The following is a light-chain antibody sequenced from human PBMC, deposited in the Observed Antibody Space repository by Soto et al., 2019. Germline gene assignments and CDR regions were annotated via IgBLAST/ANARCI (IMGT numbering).Light chain of an antibody. CDR2: AAS. J-gene: IGKJ3*01. CDR1: QGISNY. V-gene: IGKV1-27*01. Sequence: DIQMTQSPSSLSASVGDRVTITCRASQGISNYLAWYQQNPGQVPELLIYAASTLHSGVPSRFSGSGSGADFTLTISSLQPEDVATYYCQNYNSAPFTFGPGTKVDFK. CDR3: QNYNSAPFT.